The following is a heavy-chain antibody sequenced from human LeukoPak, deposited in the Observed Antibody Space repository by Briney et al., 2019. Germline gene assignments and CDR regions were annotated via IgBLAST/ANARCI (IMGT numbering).Heavy chain of an antibody. CDR3: ARDQRAYYHMDA. V-gene: IGHV4-4*07. Sequence: SETLSLTCTVSGGSISSHYWSWIQQPAGKGLEWIGRIYISGSTDYNPSLKSRVTMSVDTSKNQFFLKLSSVTAADTAVYYCARDQRAYYHMDAWGKGTTVTVSS. J-gene: IGHJ6*03. CDR2: IYISGST. CDR1: GGSISSHY.